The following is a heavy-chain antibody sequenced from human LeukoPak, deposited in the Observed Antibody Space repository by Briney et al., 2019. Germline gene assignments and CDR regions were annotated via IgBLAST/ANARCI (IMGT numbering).Heavy chain of an antibody. CDR1: GGSISSGGHS. V-gene: IGHV4-30-2*01. CDR3: AGINDFWSGPTLDV. D-gene: IGHD3-3*01. Sequence: SQTLSLTCTVSGGSISSGGHSWSWIRQPPGKGLEWIGYIYHSGSGSTYYNPSLKSRVTISIDKSKNQFSLKLNSVTAADTAVYYCAGINDFWSGPTLDVWGQGTTVTVSS. CDR2: IYHSGSGST. J-gene: IGHJ6*02.